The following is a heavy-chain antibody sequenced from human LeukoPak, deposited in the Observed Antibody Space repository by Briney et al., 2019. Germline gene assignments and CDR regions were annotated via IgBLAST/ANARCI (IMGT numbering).Heavy chain of an antibody. CDR1: GGSISSGDYY. Sequence: PSETLSLTCTVSGGSISSGDYYWSWIRQPPGKGLEWIGYIYYSGSTYYNPSLKSRVTISVDTSKNQFSLKLSSVTAADTAVYYCARALGYDFWSGYPQGMDVWGQGTTVTVSS. CDR3: ARALGYDFWSGYPQGMDV. J-gene: IGHJ6*02. V-gene: IGHV4-30-4*02. CDR2: IYYSGST. D-gene: IGHD3-3*01.